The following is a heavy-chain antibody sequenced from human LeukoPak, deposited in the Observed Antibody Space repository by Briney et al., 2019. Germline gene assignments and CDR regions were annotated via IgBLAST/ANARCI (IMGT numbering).Heavy chain of an antibody. CDR3: ARDIAVTTKYDAFDI. CDR1: GFTFSSYS. CDR2: ISSSSSYI. V-gene: IGHV3-21*01. D-gene: IGHD4-17*01. Sequence: GGSLRLSCAASGFTFSSYSMTWVRQAPGKGLEWVSSISSSSSYIYYADSVKGRFTISRDNAKNSLYLQMNSLRAEDTAVYYCARDIAVTTKYDAFDIWGQGTMVTVSS. J-gene: IGHJ3*02.